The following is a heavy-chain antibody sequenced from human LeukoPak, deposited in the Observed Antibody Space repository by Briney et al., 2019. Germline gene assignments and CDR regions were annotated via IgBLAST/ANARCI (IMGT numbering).Heavy chain of an antibody. CDR2: ISSSGSNI. CDR3: ARRRDYFDY. J-gene: IGHJ4*02. V-gene: IGHV3-11*01. Sequence: GGSLRLSCAASGFTLSDYYMSWIRQAPGKGLEWISYISSSGSNIYYADSVKGRFTMSRDNAKGSLYLQMNSLRAEDTAIYYYARRRDYFDYWGQGALVTVSS. CDR1: GFTLSDYY.